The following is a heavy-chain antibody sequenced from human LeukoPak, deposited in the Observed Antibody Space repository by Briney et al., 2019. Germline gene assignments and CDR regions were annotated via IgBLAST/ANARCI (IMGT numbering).Heavy chain of an antibody. CDR3: AKVRSSWYYFDY. V-gene: IGHV3-53*01. Sequence: PGGSLRLSCAASGFSVSNNYMSWVRQAPGKGLEWVSFIYSGGDTKYADSVRGRFTISRDNSKNTLFLQMNSLRAEDTAVYYCAKVRSSWYYFDYWGQGTLVTVSS. CDR1: GFSVSNNY. D-gene: IGHD6-13*01. CDR2: IYSGGDT. J-gene: IGHJ4*02.